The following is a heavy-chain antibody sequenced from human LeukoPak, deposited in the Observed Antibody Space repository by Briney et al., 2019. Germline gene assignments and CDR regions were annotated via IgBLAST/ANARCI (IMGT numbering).Heavy chain of an antibody. CDR3: ARGDLGYYYDRSGPIDY. CDR2: LNPKSGGA. Sequence: ASVKVSCKASGYTFTGYNIHWVRQAPGQGLEWMGWLNPKSGGAIYAQQFQGRVTMTRDTSISTAYMELSSLRSDDTAVYYCARGDLGYYYDRSGPIDYWGQGNLVTVSS. CDR1: GYTFTGYN. D-gene: IGHD3-22*01. J-gene: IGHJ4*02. V-gene: IGHV1-2*02.